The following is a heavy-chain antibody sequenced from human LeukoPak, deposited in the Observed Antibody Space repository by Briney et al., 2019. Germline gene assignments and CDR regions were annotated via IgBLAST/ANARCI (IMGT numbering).Heavy chain of an antibody. CDR2: IYPDDSET. J-gene: IGHJ4*02. CDR3: ARLYYDNSGYPDY. V-gene: IGHV5-51*01. D-gene: IGHD3-22*01. Sequence: GEPLKISCKGSGYSFTTYWIGWVRQTPGKGLEWMGIIYPDDSETRYSPSFQGQVTISADKSISTAYVQWSSLKASDTAMYYCARLYYDNSGYPDYWGQGTLVTVSS. CDR1: GYSFTTYW.